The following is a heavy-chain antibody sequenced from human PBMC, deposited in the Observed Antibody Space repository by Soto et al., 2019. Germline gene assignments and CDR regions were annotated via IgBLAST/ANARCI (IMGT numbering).Heavy chain of an antibody. V-gene: IGHV3-21*01. CDR2: ISSSTTNI. Sequence: GGSLRLSCAASGVTSSSSSMNWVRQAPGKGLEWVSSISSSTTNIYYADSVKGRFTISRDNSKNSLYLHMNSLGAEDTALYYCAKDTVYGSGFFESGCYYG. J-gene: IGHJ6*01. CDR1: GVTSSSSS. D-gene: IGHD3-10*01. CDR3: AKDTVYGSGFFESGCYYG.